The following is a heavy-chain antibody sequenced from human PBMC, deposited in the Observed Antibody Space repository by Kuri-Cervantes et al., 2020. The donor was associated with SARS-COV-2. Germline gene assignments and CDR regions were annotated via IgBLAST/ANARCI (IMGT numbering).Heavy chain of an antibody. J-gene: IGHJ4*02. CDR2: ISSSSSYI. V-gene: IGHV3-21*01. CDR1: GFTFDDYG. D-gene: IGHD2-8*01. Sequence: GGSLRLSCAASGFTFDDYGMSWVRQAPGKGLEWVSSISSSSSYIYYADSVKGRFTISRDNAKNSLYLQMNSLRAEDTAVYYCARESALLSLDYWGQGTLVTVSS. CDR3: ARESALLSLDY.